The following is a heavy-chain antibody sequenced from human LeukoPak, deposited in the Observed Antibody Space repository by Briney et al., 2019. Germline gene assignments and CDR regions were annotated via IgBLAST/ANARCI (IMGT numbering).Heavy chain of an antibody. Sequence: PGGSLRLSCAASGFTFSSYSMNWVRQAPGKGLEWVSSISSSSSYIYYADSVKGRFTISRDNAKNSLYLQMNSLRAEDTAVYYCAKDAFLGGYDFPSDYWGQGTLVTVSS. CDR1: GFTFSSYS. V-gene: IGHV3-21*04. CDR2: ISSSSSYI. D-gene: IGHD5-12*01. J-gene: IGHJ4*02. CDR3: AKDAFLGGYDFPSDY.